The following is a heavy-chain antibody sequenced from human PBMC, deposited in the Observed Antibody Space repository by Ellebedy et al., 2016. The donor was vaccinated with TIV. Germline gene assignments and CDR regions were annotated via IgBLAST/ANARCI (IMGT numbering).Heavy chain of an antibody. CDR3: ARGDSRGRYRPHWFDP. D-gene: IGHD6-13*01. CDR2: ISGSGGAS. V-gene: IGHV3-23*01. J-gene: IGHJ5*02. CDR1: GFIISNYP. Sequence: PGGSLRLSCAASGFIISNYPMNWVRQAPGKGLGWVSGISGSGGASNFADSVKGRFAISRANSENTVYLQMNSLRVNDTGVYSCARGDSRGRYRPHWFDPWGQGILVTVSS.